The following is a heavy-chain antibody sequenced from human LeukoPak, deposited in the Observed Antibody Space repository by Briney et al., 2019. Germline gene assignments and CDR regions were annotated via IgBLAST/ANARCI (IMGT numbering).Heavy chain of an antibody. J-gene: IGHJ6*03. V-gene: IGHV1-8*03. CDR3: ARGVTGTMGREYYYYMDV. D-gene: IGHD1-14*01. Sequence: ASVKVSCKASGYTFTSYDINWVRQATGQGLEWMGWMNPNSGNTGYAQKFQGRVTITRNTSISTAYMELSSLRSEDTAVYYCARGVTGTMGREYYYYMDVWGKGTTVTVSS. CDR1: GYTFTSYD. CDR2: MNPNSGNT.